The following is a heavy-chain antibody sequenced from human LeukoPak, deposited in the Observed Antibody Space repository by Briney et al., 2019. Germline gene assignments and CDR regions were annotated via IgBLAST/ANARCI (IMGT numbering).Heavy chain of an antibody. D-gene: IGHD6-13*01. J-gene: IGHJ4*02. CDR1: GFTFSSYA. Sequence: AGGSLRPSCAASGFTFSSYAMSWVRQAPGKGLEWVSAISGSGGSTYYADSVKGRFTISRDNSKNTLYLQMNSLRAEDTAVYYCAKGTRSSSWVFDYWGQGTLVTVSS. CDR2: ISGSGGST. V-gene: IGHV3-23*01. CDR3: AKGTRSSSWVFDY.